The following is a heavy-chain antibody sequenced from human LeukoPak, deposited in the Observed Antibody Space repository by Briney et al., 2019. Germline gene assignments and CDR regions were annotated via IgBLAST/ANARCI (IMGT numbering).Heavy chain of an antibody. CDR3: ASLGYCSSTSCYRGIFDY. Sequence: PSETLSLTCTVSGGSISSYYWSWIRQPPGKGLESIGYIYYSGSTNYNPSLKSRVTISVDTSKNQFSLKLSSVTAADTAVYYCASLGYCSSTSCYRGIFDYWGQGTLVTVSS. J-gene: IGHJ4*02. D-gene: IGHD2-2*01. CDR2: IYYSGST. CDR1: GGSISSYY. V-gene: IGHV4-59*01.